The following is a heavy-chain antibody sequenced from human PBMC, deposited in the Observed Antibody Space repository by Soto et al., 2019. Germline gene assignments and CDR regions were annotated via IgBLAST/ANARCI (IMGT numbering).Heavy chain of an antibody. CDR1: GGTFSSYA. D-gene: IGHD3-3*01. J-gene: IGHJ6*02. CDR2: IIHIFDTA. V-gene: IGHV1-69*06. Sequence: QVQLVQSGAEVKKPGSSVKVSCKASGGTFSSYAISWVRQAPGQGLEWMGGIIHIFDTANYAQTFQGRVTITADKSTSTAYMERSSLRAEDMAVYYCARDRSGIFGVVSVLSSGMDVWGQGTTVTVSS. CDR3: ARDRSGIFGVVSVLSSGMDV.